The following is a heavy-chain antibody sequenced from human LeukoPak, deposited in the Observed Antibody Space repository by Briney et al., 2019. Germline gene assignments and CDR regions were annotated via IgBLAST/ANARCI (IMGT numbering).Heavy chain of an antibody. J-gene: IGHJ4*02. CDR1: GFTFSSYS. CDR3: ARDIYYYDSSGYYYGSNFFDY. V-gene: IGHV3-48*02. CDR2: ISSSSSTI. D-gene: IGHD3-22*01. Sequence: GGSLRLSCAASGFTFSSYSMNWVRQAPGKGLEWVSYISSSSSTIYYADSVKGRFTISGDNAKNSLYLQMNSLRDEDTAVYYCARDIYYYDSSGYYYGSNFFDYWGQGTLVTVSS.